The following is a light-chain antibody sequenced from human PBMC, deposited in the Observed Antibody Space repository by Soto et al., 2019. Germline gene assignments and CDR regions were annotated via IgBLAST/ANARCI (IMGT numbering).Light chain of an antibody. CDR3: QHYRRSILFT. CDR1: QSVSSSY. J-gene: IGKJ3*01. V-gene: IGKV3-20*01. CDR2: GAS. Sequence: EIVLTQSPGTLSLSPGERATLSCRASQSVSSSYFSWYQQKPGQATRLLIYGASSRATVIPDRFSGSGSGSDFTLTISRLEPEAFEVYYCQHYRRSILFTFGPGTKVDIK.